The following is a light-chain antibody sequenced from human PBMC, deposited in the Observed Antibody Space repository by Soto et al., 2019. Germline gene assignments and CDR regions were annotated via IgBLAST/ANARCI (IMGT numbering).Light chain of an antibody. CDR1: QSISSR. J-gene: IGKJ4*01. Sequence: DIQMTQSPSTLSASVGDRVIITCRASQSISSRLAWSQQKPGKAPKLLIYEASSLESGVPSRFSGSGSGTDFTLPISSLQPDDFATYYCQHSNSYPLTFGGGTKVEIK. CDR3: QHSNSYPLT. V-gene: IGKV1-5*03. CDR2: EAS.